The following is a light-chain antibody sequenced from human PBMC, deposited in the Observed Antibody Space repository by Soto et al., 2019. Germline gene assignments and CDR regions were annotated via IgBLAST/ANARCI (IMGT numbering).Light chain of an antibody. Sequence: QSVLTQPPSVSAAPGQRVSISCSGTNSNIGDNYVSWYQHLPGTAPRLLIYDNHNRPSGIPDRFSGSKSGTSATLGITGLQPGDEADYYCGTWDTSLSAGVFGSGTKVTVL. CDR3: GTWDTSLSAGV. CDR1: NSNIGDNY. J-gene: IGLJ1*01. V-gene: IGLV1-51*01. CDR2: DNH.